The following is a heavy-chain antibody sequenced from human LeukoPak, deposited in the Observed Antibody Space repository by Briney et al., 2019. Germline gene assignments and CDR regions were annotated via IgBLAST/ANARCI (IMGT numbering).Heavy chain of an antibody. CDR1: GFTVSTNY. CDR2: ISSSSSYI. D-gene: IGHD3-10*01. J-gene: IGHJ4*02. V-gene: IGHV3-21*01. CDR3: ARDYYCGSGSYFDY. Sequence: GGSLRLSCAASGFTVSTNYMSWVRQAPGKGLEWVSSISSSSSYIYYADSVKGRFTISRDNAKNSLYLQMNSLRAEDTAVYYCARDYYCGSGSYFDYWGQGTLVTVSS.